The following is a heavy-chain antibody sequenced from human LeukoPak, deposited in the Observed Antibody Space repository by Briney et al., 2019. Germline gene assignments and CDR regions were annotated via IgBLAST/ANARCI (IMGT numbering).Heavy chain of an antibody. J-gene: IGHJ4*02. CDR1: GGSFSGYY. D-gene: IGHD7-27*01. CDR3: ARVITGSSNWGDGHFDY. V-gene: IGHV4-34*01. CDR2: INHSGST. Sequence: SETLSLTCAVYGGSFSGYYWSWIRQPPGKGLEWIGEINHSGSTNYNPSLKSRVTISVDTSKNQFSLKLSSVTAADTAVYYCARVITGSSNWGDGHFDYWGQGTLVTVSS.